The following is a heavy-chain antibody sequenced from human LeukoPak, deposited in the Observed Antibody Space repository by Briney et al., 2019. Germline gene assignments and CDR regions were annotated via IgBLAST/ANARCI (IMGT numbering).Heavy chain of an antibody. CDR2: IYYSGST. CDR3: ARGITLVRGAYFD. D-gene: IGHD3-10*01. V-gene: IGHV4-39*07. J-gene: IGHJ4*02. CDR1: GGSISSSSYY. Sequence: SETLSLTCTVSGGSISSSSYYWGWIRQPPGKGLEWIGSIYYSGSTYYNPSLKSRVTISVDKSKNQFSLELSSVTAADTALYYCARGITLVRGAYFDWGQGTLVTVSS.